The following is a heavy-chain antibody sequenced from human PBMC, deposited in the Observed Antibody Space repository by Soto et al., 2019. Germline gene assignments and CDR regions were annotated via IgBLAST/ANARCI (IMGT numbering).Heavy chain of an antibody. Sequence: PSETLSLTCIVSGVSVTSYTWSWVRQPANKGLEWIGRVFSSVSATYNPSLKSRVRISMDTTENRISLNLDSVTAADAGVYYCTRDGMTTGDTWGPGTLVTVSS. D-gene: IGHD2-21*02. CDR1: GVSVTSYT. CDR2: VFSSVSA. J-gene: IGHJ4*02. V-gene: IGHV4-4*07. CDR3: TRDGMTTGDT.